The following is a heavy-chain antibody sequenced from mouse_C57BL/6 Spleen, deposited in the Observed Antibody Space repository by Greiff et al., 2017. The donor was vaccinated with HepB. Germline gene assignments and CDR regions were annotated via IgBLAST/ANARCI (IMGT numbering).Heavy chain of an antibody. Sequence: VQLQQSGPELVKPGDSVKISCKASGYSFTGYFMNWVMQSHGKSLEWIGRINPYNGDTFYNQKFKGKATLTVDKSSSTAHMELRSLTSEESAVYYCARGNHYYGSSYGYFDVWGTGTTVTVSS. D-gene: IGHD1-1*01. CDR3: ARGNHYYGSSYGYFDV. V-gene: IGHV1-20*01. CDR2: INPYNGDT. J-gene: IGHJ1*03. CDR1: GYSFTGYF.